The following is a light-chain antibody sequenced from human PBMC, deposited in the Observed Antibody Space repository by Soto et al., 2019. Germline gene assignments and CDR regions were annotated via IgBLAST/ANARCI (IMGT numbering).Light chain of an antibody. J-gene: IGKJ2*01. CDR1: QSIGTY. CDR3: QQSYTIPYT. CDR2: AAS. V-gene: IGKV1-39*01. Sequence: DIQMTQSPSYLSASVGDRVTVTCRASQSIGTYVNWYQQKPGTAPKLLIYAASRLQSGVPSKFSGSGSGTDFTLTISSLQPEDFVTYYCQQSYTIPYTFGQGTRLEI.